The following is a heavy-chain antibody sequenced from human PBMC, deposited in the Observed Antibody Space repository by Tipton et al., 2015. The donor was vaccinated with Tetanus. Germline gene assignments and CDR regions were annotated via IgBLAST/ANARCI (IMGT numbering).Heavy chain of an antibody. CDR3: ARDQARGARGWNYFDS. CDR1: GGSISSSTYY. J-gene: IGHJ4*02. CDR2: IYEDGST. D-gene: IGHD6-6*01. Sequence: TLSLTCTASGGSISSSTYYWGWIRQPPGKGLEWIGSIYEDGSTYYNPSLKSRVTMSVDTSKNHFSLRLNSVTAADTAVYYCARDQARGARGWNYFDSWGQGTLVTVSS. V-gene: IGHV4-39*02.